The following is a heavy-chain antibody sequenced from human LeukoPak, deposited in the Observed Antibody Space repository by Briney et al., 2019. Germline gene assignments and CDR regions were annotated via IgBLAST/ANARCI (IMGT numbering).Heavy chain of an antibody. CDR2: TNPNSGGT. D-gene: IGHD3-22*01. Sequence: ASVKVSCKASGYTFTGYYMHWVRQAPGQGLEWMGWTNPNSGGTNYAQKFQGRVTMTRDTSISTAYMELSRLRSDDTAVYYCAIYDSSGYLIDYWGQGTLVTVSS. J-gene: IGHJ4*02. V-gene: IGHV1-2*02. CDR3: AIYDSSGYLIDY. CDR1: GYTFTGYY.